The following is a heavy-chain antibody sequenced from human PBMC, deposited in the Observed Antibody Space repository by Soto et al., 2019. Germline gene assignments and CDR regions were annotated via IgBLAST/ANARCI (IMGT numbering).Heavy chain of an antibody. CDR2: IDYSGSG. Sequence: SETLSLTCAVSGASISSGDQYWTWIRQPPGKGLEWIGYIDYSGSGFYSPSLRSRLIISVDTSMNQFSLKLTSVTAADTAVYYCVSQRTTVITQAYFDYWGPGALVTVS. CDR1: GASISSGDQY. D-gene: IGHD4-4*01. CDR3: VSQRTTVITQAYFDY. J-gene: IGHJ4*02. V-gene: IGHV4-30-4*01.